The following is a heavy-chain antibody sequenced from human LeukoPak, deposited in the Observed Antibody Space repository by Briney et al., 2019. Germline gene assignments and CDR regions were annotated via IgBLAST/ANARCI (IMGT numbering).Heavy chain of an antibody. V-gene: IGHV3-7*03. CDR3: AKDMAAGTYYYYYYMDV. Sequence: GGSLRLSCAASGFTFSSYWMSWVRQAPGKGLEWVANIKQDGSEKYYVDSVKGRFTISRDNAKNSLYLQMNSLRAEDTALYYCAKDMAAGTYYYYYYMDVWGKGTTVTISS. D-gene: IGHD6-13*01. CDR2: IKQDGSEK. J-gene: IGHJ6*03. CDR1: GFTFSSYW.